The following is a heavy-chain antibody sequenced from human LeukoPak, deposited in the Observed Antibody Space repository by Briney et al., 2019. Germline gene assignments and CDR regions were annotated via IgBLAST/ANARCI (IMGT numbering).Heavy chain of an antibody. CDR1: RFTSSNYA. Sequence: GGSLRLSCAASRFTSSNYAMHWVRQAPGKGLEWVAVISYDGSNKYYADSVKGRFTISRDNSKNTLFLQMNSLRAEDTAVYYCAVEGTSSAIYAFDIWGQGTMVTVSS. V-gene: IGHV3-30*04. J-gene: IGHJ3*02. CDR2: ISYDGSNK. D-gene: IGHD6-6*01. CDR3: AVEGTSSAIYAFDI.